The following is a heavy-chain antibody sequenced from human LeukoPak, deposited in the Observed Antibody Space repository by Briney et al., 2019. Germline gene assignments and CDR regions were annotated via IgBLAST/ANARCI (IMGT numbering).Heavy chain of an antibody. J-gene: IGHJ4*02. CDR3: ARDWRHRDYGSGSLDY. V-gene: IGHV3-48*03. CDR2: ISNSGSTM. D-gene: IGHD3-10*01. CDR1: GFTFSSYE. Sequence: GGSLRLSCVASGFTFSSYEMNWVRQAPGKGLGGVSYISNSGSTMYYADSVKGRFTISRDNAKNSLYLQMNSLRAEDTAVYYCARDWRHRDYGSGSLDYWGQGALVTVSS.